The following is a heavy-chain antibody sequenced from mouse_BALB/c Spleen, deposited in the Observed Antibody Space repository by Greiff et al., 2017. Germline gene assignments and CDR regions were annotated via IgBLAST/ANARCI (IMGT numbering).Heavy chain of an antibody. J-gene: IGHJ3*01. D-gene: IGHD2-9*01. CDR2: ISSGGSYT. Sequence: EVQVVESGGGLVKPGGSLKLSCAASGFTFSSYAMSWVRQSPEKRLEWVAEISSGGSYTYYPDTVTGRFTISRDNAKNTLYLEMSSLRSEDTAMYYCATYYGYEGSWFAYWGQGTLVTVSA. CDR1: GFTFSSYA. V-gene: IGHV5-9-4*01. CDR3: ATYYGYEGSWFAY.